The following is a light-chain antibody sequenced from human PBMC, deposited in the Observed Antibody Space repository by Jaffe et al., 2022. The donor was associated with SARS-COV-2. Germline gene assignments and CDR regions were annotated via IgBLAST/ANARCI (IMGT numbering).Light chain of an antibody. CDR3: QQYNRMAT. V-gene: IGKV1-5*03. CDR2: KAS. J-gene: IGKJ1*01. Sequence: DIQMTQSPSTLSASVGDRVTITCRASQSISSWLAWYQQKPGKAPKLLIYKASSLESGVPSRFSGSGSGTEFTLTISSLQPDDFATYYCQQYNRMATFGQGTKVEIK. CDR1: QSISSW.